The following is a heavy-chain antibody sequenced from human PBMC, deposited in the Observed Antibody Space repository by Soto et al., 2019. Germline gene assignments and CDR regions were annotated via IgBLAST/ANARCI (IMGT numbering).Heavy chain of an antibody. Sequence: QVQLQESGPGLVKPSGTLSLTCTVSSGSISSSHWWSWVRQSPGNGLEWIGEIYHSGSTNCSPSLKSRVTRSVDKSKNQFSLRLSSVTAADTAVYYCARHYCTTTTCYRYFDYWGQGTLVTVSS. D-gene: IGHD2-2*01. V-gene: IGHV4-4*02. J-gene: IGHJ4*02. CDR1: SGSISSSHW. CDR3: ARHYCTTTTCYRYFDY. CDR2: IYHSGST.